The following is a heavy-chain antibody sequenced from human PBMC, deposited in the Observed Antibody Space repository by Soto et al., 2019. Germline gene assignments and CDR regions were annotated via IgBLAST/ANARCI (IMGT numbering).Heavy chain of an antibody. CDR1: GYTFTNYG. CDR3: ARGFCSGGICYPNDF. Sequence: GASVKVSCKASGYTFTNYGITWVRQAPGQGLEWMGWISAYNGDTNYAQKLQARVTMTTDTSTTTAYMELRGLTSDDTAVHYCARGFCSGGICYPNDFWGQGTLVTVSS. J-gene: IGHJ4*02. V-gene: IGHV1-18*01. CDR2: ISAYNGDT. D-gene: IGHD2-15*01.